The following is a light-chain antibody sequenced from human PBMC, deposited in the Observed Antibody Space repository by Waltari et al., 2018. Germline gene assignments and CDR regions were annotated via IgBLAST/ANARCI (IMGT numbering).Light chain of an antibody. Sequence: DIQMTQSPSSLSASVGYRVTITCRASQSISSYLNWYQQKPGKAPKLLIYAASSLQSGVPSRFSGSGSGTDFTLTISSLQPEDFATYYCQQSYSTLGTFGPGTKVDIK. J-gene: IGKJ3*01. V-gene: IGKV1-39*01. CDR1: QSISSY. CDR2: AAS. CDR3: QQSYSTLGT.